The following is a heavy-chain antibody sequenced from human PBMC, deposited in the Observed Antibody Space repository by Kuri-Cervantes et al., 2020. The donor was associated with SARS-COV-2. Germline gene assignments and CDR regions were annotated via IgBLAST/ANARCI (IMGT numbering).Heavy chain of an antibody. J-gene: IGHJ5*02. D-gene: IGHD4-11*01. CDR1: GGSISSSGYY. CDR3: ARRINYWWFDP. V-gene: IGHV4-39*01. CDR2: IYYSGST. Sequence: SETLSLTCTVSGGSISSSGYYWGWIRQPPGKGLEWIGSIYYSGSTYYNPSLKSRVTISVDASKNQFSLKLSSVTAADTAVYYCARRINYWWFDPWGQGTLVTVSS.